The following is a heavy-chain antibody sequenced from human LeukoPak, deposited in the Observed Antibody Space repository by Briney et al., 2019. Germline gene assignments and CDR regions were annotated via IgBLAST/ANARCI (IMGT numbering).Heavy chain of an antibody. Sequence: GGSLGLSCAASGFTFSDYSMNWVRQAPGQGLEWVSSISSRSTYAYYADSVRGRFTISRDSAKNSLFLQMDNLRVEDTAVYYCARAHIQDYTIVGLVDHWGQGTLVTVSS. CDR2: ISSRSTYA. CDR3: ARAHIQDYTIVGLVDH. J-gene: IGHJ5*02. V-gene: IGHV3-21*01. D-gene: IGHD1-26*01. CDR1: GFTFSDYS.